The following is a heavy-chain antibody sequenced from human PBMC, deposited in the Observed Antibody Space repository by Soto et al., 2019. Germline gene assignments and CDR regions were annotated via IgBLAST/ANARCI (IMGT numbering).Heavy chain of an antibody. D-gene: IGHD1-26*01. CDR2: ISYSGST. CDR1: GGSISSYY. V-gene: IGHV4-59*01. J-gene: IGHJ4*02. CDR3: ARGSGSYFDY. Sequence: PWETLSLTCTGSGGSISSYYWSWIRQPPGKGLEWIGYISYSGSTSYNPSLKSRVTISVGTSKNQFSLKLSSVTAADAPVYYCARGSGSYFDYWGQGTLVTVSS.